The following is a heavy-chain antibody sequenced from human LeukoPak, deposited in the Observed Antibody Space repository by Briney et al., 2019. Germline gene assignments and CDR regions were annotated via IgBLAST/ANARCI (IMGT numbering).Heavy chain of an antibody. J-gene: IGHJ5*02. CDR2: INHSGST. Sequence: PSETLSLTCAVYGGSFSGYYWSWIRQTPGKGLEWIGEINHSGSTNYNPSLTSRVTISVDTSKNQFSLKLSSVTAADTAVYYCARATWTYNWFDPWGQGTLVTVSS. CDR3: ARATWTYNWFDP. V-gene: IGHV4-34*01. CDR1: GGSFSGYY. D-gene: IGHD3/OR15-3a*01.